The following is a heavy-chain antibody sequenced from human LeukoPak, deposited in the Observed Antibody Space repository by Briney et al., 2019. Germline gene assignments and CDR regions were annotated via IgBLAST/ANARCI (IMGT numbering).Heavy chain of an antibody. Sequence: ASVKVSCKASGYTFTGYYMHWVRQAPGQGLEWMGWINPNSGGTNYAQKFQGWVTMTRDTSISTAYMELSRLRSDDTAVYYCARGLSGSYYPIDIWGQGTMVTVSS. CDR2: INPNSGGT. J-gene: IGHJ3*02. V-gene: IGHV1-2*04. CDR1: GYTFTGYY. CDR3: ARGLSGSYYPIDI. D-gene: IGHD1-26*01.